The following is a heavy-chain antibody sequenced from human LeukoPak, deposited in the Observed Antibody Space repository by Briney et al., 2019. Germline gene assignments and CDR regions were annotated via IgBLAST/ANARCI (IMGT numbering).Heavy chain of an antibody. V-gene: IGHV3-9*01. CDR3: AKDATRIRIFGDAFDI. J-gene: IGHJ3*02. D-gene: IGHD3-3*01. CDR1: GFTFDDYA. CDR2: IHWNSDRT. Sequence: PGGSLRLSCAASGFTFDDYAMHWVRLVPGKGLEWVSGIHWNSDRTGYADSVKGRFIISRDNAKDSLYLQMNSLRAEDTALYYCAKDATRIRIFGDAFDIWGQGTMVTVSS.